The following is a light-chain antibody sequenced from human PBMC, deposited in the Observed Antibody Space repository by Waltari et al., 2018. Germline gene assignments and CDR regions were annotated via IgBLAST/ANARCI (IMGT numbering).Light chain of an antibody. Sequence: EVVMTQSPPTLSVPPGERAKLSCRASQSVGSNYLAWYQQTPGQAPRLLISSASTRATGVPARFSGSGSGTEFTLTISSLQSEDFAIYYCQQYNNWPWTFGQGTKVEI. CDR2: SAS. V-gene: IGKV3-15*01. CDR3: QQYNNWPWT. CDR1: QSVGSN. J-gene: IGKJ1*01.